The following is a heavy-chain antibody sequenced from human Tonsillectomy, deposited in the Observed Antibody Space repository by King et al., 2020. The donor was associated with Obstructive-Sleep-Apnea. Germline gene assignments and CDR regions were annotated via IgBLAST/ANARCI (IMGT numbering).Heavy chain of an antibody. V-gene: IGHV3-30-3*01. D-gene: IGHD6-13*01. CDR2: ISYDGSDK. CDR1: GFTFSNYA. Sequence: VQLVESGGGVVQPGRSLRLSCVASGFTFSNYAMHWVRQAPGKGLEWVAIISYDGSDKYYADSVKGRFTISRDNSKNTLYLQMNDPRADDTAVYDCARGRASWSFDYWGQGTLVTVSS. CDR3: ARGRASWSFDY. J-gene: IGHJ4*02.